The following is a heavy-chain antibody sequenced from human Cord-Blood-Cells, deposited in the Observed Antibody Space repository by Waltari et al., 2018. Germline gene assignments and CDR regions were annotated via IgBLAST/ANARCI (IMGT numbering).Heavy chain of an antibody. CDR1: GGTFRSYV. Sequence: QVQLVQSGAEVKKPGSSVKVSCKASGGTFRSYVTRWVRQAPGHWLEWMGRIIPILCIANYAQKFQGRVTITADKSTSTAYMELSSLRSEDTAVYYCARDQGNWFDPWGQGTLVTVSS. CDR2: IIPILCIA. CDR3: ARDQGNWFDP. V-gene: IGHV1-69*09. J-gene: IGHJ5*02.